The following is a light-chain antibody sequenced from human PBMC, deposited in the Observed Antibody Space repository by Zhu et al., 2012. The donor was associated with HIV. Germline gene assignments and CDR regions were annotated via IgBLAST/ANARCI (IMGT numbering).Light chain of an antibody. V-gene: IGKV3-20*01. CDR1: QSVSSNY. CDR2: GAS. Sequence: EVVLTQSPDTLSLSPGDRATLACRASQSVSSNYLIWYQQKPGQAPRLLIYGASSRATGIPDRFSGSGSGTDFTLTISRLEPEDFAVYYCQHYGSSLWTFGQGTKVEIK. J-gene: IGKJ1*01. CDR3: QHYGSSLWT.